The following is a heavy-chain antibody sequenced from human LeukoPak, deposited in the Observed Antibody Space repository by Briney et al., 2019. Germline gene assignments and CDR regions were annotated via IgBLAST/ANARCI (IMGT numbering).Heavy chain of an antibody. CDR3: AKDPDFWSGAGFDY. CDR2: ISGSGGST. D-gene: IGHD3-3*01. Sequence: QAGGSLRLSCAASGFTFSSYAMSWVRQAPGKGLEWVSAISGSGGSTYYADSVKGRFTISRDNSKNTLYLQMNSLRAEDTAVYYCAKDPDFWSGAGFDYWGQGTLVTVSS. CDR1: GFTFSSYA. J-gene: IGHJ4*02. V-gene: IGHV3-23*01.